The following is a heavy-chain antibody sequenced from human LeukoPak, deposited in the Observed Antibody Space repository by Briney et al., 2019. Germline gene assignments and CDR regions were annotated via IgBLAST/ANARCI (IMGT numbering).Heavy chain of an antibody. J-gene: IGHJ4*02. V-gene: IGHV4-59*01. CDR3: ARVTDYGDYLDY. CDR1: GGSISSYY. Sequence: PSETLSLTCTVSGGSISSYYWSWIRQPPGKGLEWIGYIYYSGNTNYNPSLKSRVTISVDTSKNQFSLKLSSVTAADTAVNYCARVTDYGDYLDYWGQGTLVTVSS. D-gene: IGHD4-17*01. CDR2: IYYSGNT.